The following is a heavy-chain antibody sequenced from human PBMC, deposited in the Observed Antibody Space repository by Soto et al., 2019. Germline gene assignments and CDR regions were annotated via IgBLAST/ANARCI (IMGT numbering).Heavy chain of an antibody. CDR3: ARGGIYDFWGYYYYGMDV. J-gene: IGHJ6*02. CDR2: IHYSGST. CDR1: GGSFSGYY. Sequence: SETLSLTCAVYGGSFSGYYWSWIRQPPGKGLEWIGYIHYSGSTNYNPSLKSRVTISVDTSKNQFSLKLSSVTAADTAVYYCARGGIYDFWGYYYYGMDVWGQGTTVTVSS. D-gene: IGHD3-3*01. V-gene: IGHV4-59*01.